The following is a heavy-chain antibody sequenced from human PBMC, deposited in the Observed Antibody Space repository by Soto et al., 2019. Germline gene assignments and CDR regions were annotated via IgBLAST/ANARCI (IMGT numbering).Heavy chain of an antibody. Sequence: WGSLTLSCTVSGFAFCSHNMNWVSKAPGKGLERVSYIDASSSTSYYADSVKGRFTISRDNSQNTLYLQTNSLRAEDTAVYYCAKAISGYNAPLDHWGQGTRVTVSS. CDR1: GFAFCSHN. CDR2: IDASSSTS. V-gene: IGHV3-48*01. D-gene: IGHD1-20*01. CDR3: AKAISGYNAPLDH. J-gene: IGHJ4*02.